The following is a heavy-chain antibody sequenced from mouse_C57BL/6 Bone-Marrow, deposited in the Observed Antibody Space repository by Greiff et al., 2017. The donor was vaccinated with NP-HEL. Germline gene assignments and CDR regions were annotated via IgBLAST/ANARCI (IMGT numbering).Heavy chain of an antibody. V-gene: IGHV1-80*01. CDR3: GRYYGSSYYFDY. Sequence: VQLQQSGAELVKPGASVKISCKASGYAFSSYWMNWVKQRPGKGLEWIGQIYPGDGDTNYHGKFKGKATLTADKSSSTAYMQLSSLTSEDSSVYVCGRYYGSSYYFDYWGQGTTLTVSS. J-gene: IGHJ2*01. D-gene: IGHD1-1*01. CDR1: GYAFSSYW. CDR2: IYPGDGDT.